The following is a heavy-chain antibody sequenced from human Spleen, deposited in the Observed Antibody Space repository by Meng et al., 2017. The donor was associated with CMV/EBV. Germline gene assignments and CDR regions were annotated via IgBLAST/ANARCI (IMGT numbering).Heavy chain of an antibody. J-gene: IGHJ4*02. V-gene: IGHV1-69*02. D-gene: IGHD5-18*01. CDR2: IIPILGIA. CDR1: GGTFSSYT. CDR3: ARGYSYGHRVDY. Sequence: QVQLVQSGAEVKKPGSSVKVSCKASGGTFSSYTISWVRQAPGQGLEWKGRIIPILGIANYAQKFQGRVTITADKSTSTAYMELSSLRSEDTAVYYCARGYSYGHRVDYWGQGTLVTVSS.